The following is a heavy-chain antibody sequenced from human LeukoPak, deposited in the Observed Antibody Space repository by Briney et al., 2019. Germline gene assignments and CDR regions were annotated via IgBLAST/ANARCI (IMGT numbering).Heavy chain of an antibody. J-gene: IGHJ6*03. Sequence: SETLSLTCAVYGGSFSGDYWSWIRQPPGKGLEWIGESNHSGNTNYNPSLKSRVTISVDTSKNQFSLKLSSVTAADTAVYYCARVRELLGFYYYYYYYMDVWGKGTTVTVSS. CDR2: SNHSGNT. CDR1: GGSFSGDY. D-gene: IGHD1-26*01. V-gene: IGHV4-34*01. CDR3: ARVRELLGFYYYYYYYMDV.